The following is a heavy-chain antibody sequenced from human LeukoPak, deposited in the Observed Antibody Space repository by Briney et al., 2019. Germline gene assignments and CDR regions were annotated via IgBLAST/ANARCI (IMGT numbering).Heavy chain of an antibody. D-gene: IGHD3-22*01. Sequence: ASVKVSCKASGGTFSSYIITWVRQAPGQGLEWMGRIIPIFGTPDYAQKFQGRVTITADESTSTAYMELSRLRSDDTAVYYCARRTSFRDSSGSYDYWGQGTLVTVSS. J-gene: IGHJ4*02. CDR3: ARRTSFRDSSGSYDY. CDR1: GGTFSSYI. V-gene: IGHV1-69*13. CDR2: IIPIFGTP.